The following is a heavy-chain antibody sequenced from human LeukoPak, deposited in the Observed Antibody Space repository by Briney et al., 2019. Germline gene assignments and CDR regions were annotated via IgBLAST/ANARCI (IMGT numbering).Heavy chain of an antibody. V-gene: IGHV4-31*03. J-gene: IGHJ4*02. CDR1: GGSISSGGYY. D-gene: IGHD5-18*01. CDR3: ARGPTAMEFDY. CDR2: IYYSGST. Sequence: SETLSLTCTVSGGSISSGGYYWSWIRQHPGKGLEWIGYIYYSGSTYYNPSLKSRVTISVDTSKNQFSLKLSSVTAADTAVYYCARGPTAMEFDYWGQGTLVTVSS.